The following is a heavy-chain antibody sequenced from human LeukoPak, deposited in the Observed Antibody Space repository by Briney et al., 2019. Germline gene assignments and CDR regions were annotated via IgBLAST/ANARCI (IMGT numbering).Heavy chain of an antibody. D-gene: IGHD3-10*01. Sequence: GGSLRLSCAASGFSFNSRSMSWVRQAPGRRLEWVSSMSSSSTYIYYGESVKGRFTVPKDTAKSSLYLQMKRLRAEDTAVYYRAKFGRGFADLLQDWGQGTLVTVSS. CDR1: GFSFNSRS. CDR2: MSSSSTYI. CDR3: AKFGRGFADLLQD. J-gene: IGHJ1*01. V-gene: IGHV3-21*01.